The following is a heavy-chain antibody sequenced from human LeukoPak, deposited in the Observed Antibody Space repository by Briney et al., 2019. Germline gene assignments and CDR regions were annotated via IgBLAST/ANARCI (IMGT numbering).Heavy chain of an antibody. CDR3: AKVSTVFGVFDY. V-gene: IGHV3-30*04. CDR1: GFTFSSYA. J-gene: IGHJ4*02. Sequence: GGSLRLSCAASGFTFSSYAMHWVRQAPGKGLEWVAVISYDGSNKYYADSVKGRFTISRDNSKNTLYLQMNSLRAEDTAVYYCAKVSTVFGVFDYWGQGTLVTVSS. D-gene: IGHD3-10*01. CDR2: ISYDGSNK.